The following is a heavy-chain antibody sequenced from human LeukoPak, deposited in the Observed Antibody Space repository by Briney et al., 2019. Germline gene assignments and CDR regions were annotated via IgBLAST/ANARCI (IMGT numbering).Heavy chain of an antibody. CDR3: ARGYLTGYSVDAFDI. V-gene: IGHV4-38-2*01. D-gene: IGHD3-9*01. J-gene: IGHJ3*02. CDR2: IYHSGST. Sequence: PSETLSLTCAVSGYSISSGYYWGWIRQPPGKGLEWIGSIYHSGSTYYNPSLKSRVTISVDTSKNQFSLKLSSVTAADTAVYYCARGYLTGYSVDAFDIWGQGTMVTVSS. CDR1: GYSISSGYY.